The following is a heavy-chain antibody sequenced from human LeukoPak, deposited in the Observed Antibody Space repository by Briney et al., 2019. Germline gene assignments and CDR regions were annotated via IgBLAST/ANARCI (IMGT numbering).Heavy chain of an antibody. V-gene: IGHV3-23*01. CDR3: ARAISEESI. J-gene: IGHJ4*02. Sequence: GGSLRLSCAASGFTFSSYAMSWVRQAPGKGLEWVSAISGSGGSTYYADSVKGRFSISRDNAKNSLYLQMNSLRAEDMAVYYCARAISEESIWGQGTLVTVSS. D-gene: IGHD3-10*01. CDR1: GFTFSSYA. CDR2: ISGSGGST.